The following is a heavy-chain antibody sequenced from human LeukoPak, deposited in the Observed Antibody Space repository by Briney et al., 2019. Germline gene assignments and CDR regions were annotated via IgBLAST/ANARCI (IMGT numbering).Heavy chain of an antibody. CDR3: ARGFRIEVVYAQSGTFNI. D-gene: IGHD2-8*02. J-gene: IGHJ3*02. V-gene: IGHV4-39*01. CDR2: IYYSGSN. CDR1: GGSISSSSYY. Sequence: SETLSLTCTVSGGSISSSSYYWGWIRQPPGKGLEWIGSIYYSGSNYYNPSLKSRVTISVDTSNNQLSLKLSSVTAADTAVYYCARGFRIEVVYAQSGTFNIWGQGTMVTVPS.